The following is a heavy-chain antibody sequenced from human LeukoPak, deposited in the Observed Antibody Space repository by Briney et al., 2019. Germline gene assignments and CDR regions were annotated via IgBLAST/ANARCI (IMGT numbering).Heavy chain of an antibody. CDR2: ISGSGGST. D-gene: IGHD6-13*01. CDR1: GFTFSSYA. CDR3: AKDQQLVLHYYYGMDV. V-gene: IGHV3-23*01. J-gene: IGHJ6*02. Sequence: PGGSLRLSCAASGFTFSSYAMSWVRQAPGKGLEWVSAISGSGGSTYYADSVKGRFTISRDNSKNTLYLQMNSLRAEDTAVYYCAKDQQLVLHYYYGMDVWGQGTTVTVSS.